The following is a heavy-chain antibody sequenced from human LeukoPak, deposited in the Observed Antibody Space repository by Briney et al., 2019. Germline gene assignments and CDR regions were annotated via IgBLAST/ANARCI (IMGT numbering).Heavy chain of an antibody. CDR2: IWYDGSNK. J-gene: IGHJ4*02. CDR3: ARDPGRGYTYGYGFDY. V-gene: IGHV3-33*01. Sequence: AGGSLRLSCAASRFTFSNYGMHWVRQAPGKGLEWVAVIWYDGSNKYYADSVKGRCTISRDNSKNTLYLQMNSLRAEDTAVYYCARDPGRGYTYGYGFDYWGQGTLVTVSS. D-gene: IGHD5-18*01. CDR1: RFTFSNYG.